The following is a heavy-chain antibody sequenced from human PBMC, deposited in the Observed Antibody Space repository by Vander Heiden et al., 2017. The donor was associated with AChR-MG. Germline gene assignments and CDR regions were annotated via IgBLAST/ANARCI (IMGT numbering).Heavy chain of an antibody. D-gene: IGHD2-15*01. J-gene: IGHJ5*02. CDR3: ARDVGSPARVLNWFDP. V-gene: IGHV3-30-3*01. CDR1: GFTFSSYA. CDR2: ISYDGSNK. Sequence: QVQLVESGGGVVQPGRSLRLSCAASGFTFSSYAMHWVRQAPGKGLEWVAVISYDGSNKYYADSVKRRFTISRDNSKNTLYLQMNSLRAEDTAVYYCARDVGSPARVLNWFDPWGQGTLVTVSS.